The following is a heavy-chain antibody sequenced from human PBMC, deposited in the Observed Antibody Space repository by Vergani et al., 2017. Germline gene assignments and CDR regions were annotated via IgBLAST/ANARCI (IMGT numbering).Heavy chain of an antibody. CDR1: GGSISSSSYY. Sequence: QLQLQESGPGLVKPSETLSLTCTVSGGSISSSSYYWGWIRQPPGKGLEWIGSIYYSGSTYYNPSLKSRVTISVDTSKNQFSLKLSSVTAADTAVYYCARDLRYCSGGSCSNNWFDPWGQGTLVTVSS. CDR3: ARDLRYCSGGSCSNNWFDP. D-gene: IGHD2-15*01. J-gene: IGHJ5*02. CDR2: IYYSGST. V-gene: IGHV4-39*07.